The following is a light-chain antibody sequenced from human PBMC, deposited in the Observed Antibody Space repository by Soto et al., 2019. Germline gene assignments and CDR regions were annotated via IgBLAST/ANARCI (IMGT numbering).Light chain of an antibody. Sequence: DLQMTQSPSTLSASVGDRVTITCRASQSISTWLVWYQQKAGKAPKLLIYKASSLEGGVPSRFSGSGSGTEFNITISSLQPDDFATYYCQQYNTYPLTFGGGTTVDIK. CDR1: QSISTW. CDR2: KAS. CDR3: QQYNTYPLT. V-gene: IGKV1-5*03. J-gene: IGKJ4*01.